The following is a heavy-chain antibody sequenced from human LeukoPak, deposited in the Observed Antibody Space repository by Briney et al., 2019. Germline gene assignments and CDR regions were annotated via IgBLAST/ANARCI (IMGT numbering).Heavy chain of an antibody. CDR3: ARDDWGAGFDP. Sequence: ASVKVSCKASGYTFGSYGISWVRQAPGQGLEWMGWISGYNDNRKYYAQKLQGRVTMTTDTSTSTAYMELRSLRAEDTAVYYCARDDWGAGFDPWGQGTLVTVSS. J-gene: IGHJ5*02. V-gene: IGHV1-18*01. CDR2: ISGYNDNR. D-gene: IGHD3-16*01. CDR1: GYTFGSYG.